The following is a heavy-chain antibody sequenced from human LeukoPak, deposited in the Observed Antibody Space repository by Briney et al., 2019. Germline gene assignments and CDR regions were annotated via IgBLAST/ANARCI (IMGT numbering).Heavy chain of an antibody. D-gene: IGHD1-20*01. V-gene: IGHV4-39*07. CDR1: GGSISSSSYY. CDR2: IYYRGIT. Sequence: SETLSLTCTVSGGSISSSSYYWGWIRQPPGKGLEWIGSIYYRGITYYNPSLKSRVTISVDTSKNQFSLKLSSVTAADTAVYYCARGLTGTKYYFDYWGQGTLVTVSS. J-gene: IGHJ4*02. CDR3: ARGLTGTKYYFDY.